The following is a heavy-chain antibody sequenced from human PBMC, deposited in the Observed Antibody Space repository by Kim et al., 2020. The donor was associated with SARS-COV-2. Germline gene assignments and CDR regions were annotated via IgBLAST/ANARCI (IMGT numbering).Heavy chain of an antibody. CDR3: ARELANYYDSNYFDY. D-gene: IGHD3-22*01. Sequence: SETLSLTCTVSGGSISSSSYYWGWIRQPPGKGLEWIGSIYYSGSTYYNPSLKSRVTISVDTSKNQFSLKLSSVTAADTAVYYCARELANYYDSNYFDYWGQGTLVTVSS. CDR2: IYYSGST. V-gene: IGHV4-39*07. J-gene: IGHJ4*02. CDR1: GGSISSSSYY.